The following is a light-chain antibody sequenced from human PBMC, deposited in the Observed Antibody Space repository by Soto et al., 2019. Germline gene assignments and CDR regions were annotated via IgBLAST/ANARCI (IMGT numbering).Light chain of an antibody. CDR1: QSISSW. V-gene: IGKV1-5*03. CDR3: QQYNSVSLLT. J-gene: IGKJ4*01. Sequence: DIRMTQSPSTLSASVGDRVTITCRASQSISSWLACYQQKPGKAPKLLIYKATSLESGGPSRFSGSGSGTEFTLTISSLQPDDFATYYCQQYNSVSLLTFGGGTKVEIK. CDR2: KAT.